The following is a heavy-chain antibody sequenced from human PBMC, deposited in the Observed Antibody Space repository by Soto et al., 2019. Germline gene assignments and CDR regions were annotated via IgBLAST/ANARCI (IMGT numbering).Heavy chain of an antibody. J-gene: IGHJ6*02. CDR2: INPSGGST. CDR3: AMRPVWLDYYYGMDV. V-gene: IGHV1-46*03. Sequence: ASVKVSCKASGYTFTSYYMHWVRQAPGQGLEWMGIINPSGGSTSYAQKFQGRVTMTRDTSTSTVYMELSSLRSEDTAVYYCAMRPVWLDYYYGMDVWGQGTTVTVSS. D-gene: IGHD3-10*01. CDR1: GYTFTSYY.